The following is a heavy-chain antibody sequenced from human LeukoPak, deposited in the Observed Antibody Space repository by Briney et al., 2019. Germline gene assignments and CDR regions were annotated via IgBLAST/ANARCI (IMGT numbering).Heavy chain of an antibody. CDR2: INWNGGST. V-gene: IGHV3-20*04. CDR1: GFTFDDYG. D-gene: IGHD3-22*01. J-gene: IGHJ4*02. CDR3: ARVSGLGSYYDSSGYPDY. Sequence: PGGSLRLSCAASGFTFDDYGMSWVRHAPGKGLEGVSGINWNGGSTVYADSVKGRFTISRDNAKNSMYLQMNSLRAEDTALYYCARVSGLGSYYDSSGYPDYWGQGTLVTVSS.